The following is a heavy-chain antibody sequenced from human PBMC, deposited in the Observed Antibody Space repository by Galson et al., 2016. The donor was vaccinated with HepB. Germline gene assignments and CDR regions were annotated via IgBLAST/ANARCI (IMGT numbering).Heavy chain of an antibody. CDR3: AKRFWSHGMDA. J-gene: IGHJ6*02. V-gene: IGHV1-18*01. D-gene: IGHD2-8*02. CDR2: INPYNGNT. Sequence: SVKASCKASGYIFTTHSLNWVRQAPGQGLEWMGWINPYNGNTNYAQKFQDRVTMTTDTSTSTAYMELRSLRAADTAIYYCAKRFWSHGMDAWGQGTTVTVSS. CDR1: GYIFTTHS.